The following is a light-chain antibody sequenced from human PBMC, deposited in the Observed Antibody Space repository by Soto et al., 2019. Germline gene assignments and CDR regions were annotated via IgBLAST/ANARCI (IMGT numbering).Light chain of an antibody. CDR2: ATS. J-gene: IGKJ1*01. CDR1: QSIARSY. CDR3: QQYGGSLKWA. Sequence: EIVLTQSPGTLSLSPGERATLSCMASQSIARSYLVWYQQRPGQAPRLLIYATSSRATGISDRFSGSGSGTDFTLTISRLEPEDFAVYYCQQYGGSLKWAFGQGTKVEIK. V-gene: IGKV3-20*01.